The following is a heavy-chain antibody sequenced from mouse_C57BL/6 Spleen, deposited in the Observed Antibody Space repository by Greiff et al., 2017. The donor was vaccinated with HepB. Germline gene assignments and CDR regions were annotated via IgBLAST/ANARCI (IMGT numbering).Heavy chain of an antibody. Sequence: EVQVVESGGGLVQPGGSMKLSCVASGFTFSNYWMNWVRQSPEKGLEWVAQIRLKSDNYATHYAESVKGRFTISRDDSKSSVYLQMNNLRAEDTGIYYCTNDGYGDAMDYWGQGTSVTVSS. D-gene: IGHD2-3*01. V-gene: IGHV6-3*01. CDR1: GFTFSNYW. J-gene: IGHJ4*01. CDR3: TNDGYGDAMDY. CDR2: IRLKSDNYAT.